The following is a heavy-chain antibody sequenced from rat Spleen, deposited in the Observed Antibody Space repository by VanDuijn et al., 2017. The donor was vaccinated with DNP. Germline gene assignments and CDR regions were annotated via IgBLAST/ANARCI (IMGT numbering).Heavy chain of an antibody. CDR1: GFTFSDFY. CDR3: ARSGPGYWYFDF. D-gene: IGHD4-2*01. V-gene: IGHV5-25*01. J-gene: IGHJ1*01. Sequence: EVQLVESGGGLVQPGGSLKLSCAASGFTFSDFYMAWVRQTPKKGLEWVAAISTSGSRTYYPVSVKGRFTISRDSAKSSIYLEMSSLKSEDTATYYCARSGPGYWYFDFWGPGTMVTVSS. CDR2: ISTSGSRT.